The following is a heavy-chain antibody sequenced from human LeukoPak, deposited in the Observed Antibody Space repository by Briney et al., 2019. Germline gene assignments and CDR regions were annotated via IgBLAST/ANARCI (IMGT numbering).Heavy chain of an antibody. D-gene: IGHD4-17*01. CDR2: NYHSGST. J-gene: IGHJ4*02. V-gene: IGHV4-4*02. Sequence: SGTLCLTCGDSGGSISSGIRWSWVGQPPGRGLEWIGVNYHSGSTNSNPSLKSRVTLSVDTSKNHFSLKLNSVTDADTAVYYGAKVGDYDDSGPLGYSFDYWGQGTLVTVSS. CDR3: AKVGDYDDSGPLGYSFDY. CDR1: GGSISSGIR.